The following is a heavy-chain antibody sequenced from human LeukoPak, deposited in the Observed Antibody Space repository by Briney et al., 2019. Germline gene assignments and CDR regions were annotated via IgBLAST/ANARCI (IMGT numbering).Heavy chain of an antibody. CDR1: GGSISNYY. CDR2: IHTSGNT. D-gene: IGHD6-13*01. V-gene: IGHV4-4*07. Sequence: SETLSLTCTVSGGSISNYYWSWIRQPAGKGLEWIGRIHTSGNTDYNPSLKSRVTMSLDTSKNQFSLRLSSVTAADTAVYYCARVGSSSWSSFDYWDQGTLVTVSS. J-gene: IGHJ4*02. CDR3: ARVGSSSWSSFDY.